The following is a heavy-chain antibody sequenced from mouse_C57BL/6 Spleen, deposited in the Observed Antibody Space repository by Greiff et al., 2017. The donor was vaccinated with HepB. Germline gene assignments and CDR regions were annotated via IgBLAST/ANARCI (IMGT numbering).Heavy chain of an antibody. CDR1: GYTFTSYW. J-gene: IGHJ3*01. V-gene: IGHV1-50*01. CDR3: ARETMVTPFAY. CDR2: IDPSDSYT. D-gene: IGHD2-2*01. Sequence: VQLQQPGAELVKPGASVKLSCKASGYTFTSYWMQWVKQRPGQGLEWIGEIDPSDSYTNYNQKFKGKATLTVDTSSSTAYMQLSRLTSEDSAVYYCARETMVTPFAYWGQGTLVTVSA.